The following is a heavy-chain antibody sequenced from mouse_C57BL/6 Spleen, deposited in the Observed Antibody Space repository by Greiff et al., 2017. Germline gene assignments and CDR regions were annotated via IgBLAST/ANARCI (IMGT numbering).Heavy chain of an antibody. CDR2: IYPGDGDT. V-gene: IGHV1-80*01. Sequence: VQRVESGAELVKPGASVKISCKASGYAFSSYWMNWVKQRPGKGLEWIGQIYPGDGDTNYNGKFKGKATLTADKSSSTAYMQLSSLTSEDSAVYFCARDYDYDGGSLFDYWGQGTTLTVSS. CDR1: GYAFSSYW. J-gene: IGHJ2*01. D-gene: IGHD2-4*01. CDR3: ARDYDYDGGSLFDY.